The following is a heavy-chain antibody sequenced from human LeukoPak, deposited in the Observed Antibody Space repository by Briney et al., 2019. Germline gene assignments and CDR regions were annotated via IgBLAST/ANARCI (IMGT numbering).Heavy chain of an antibody. CDR3: AKDRESYYCTSTSCYLHY. CDR1: GFTFSSYG. D-gene: IGHD2-2*01. J-gene: IGHJ4*02. CDR2: IRYDGSNK. Sequence: GGSLRLSCAASGFTFSSYGMHWVRQAPGKGLEWVAFIRYDGSNKYYADSVKGRFTISRDNSKNTLYLQMNSLRAEDTAVYYCAKDRESYYCTSTSCYLHYWGQGTLVTVSS. V-gene: IGHV3-30*02.